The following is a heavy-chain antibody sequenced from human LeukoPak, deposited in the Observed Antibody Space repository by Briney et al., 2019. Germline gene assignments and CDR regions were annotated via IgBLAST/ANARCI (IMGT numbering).Heavy chain of an antibody. D-gene: IGHD3-10*01. Sequence: SETLSLTCTVSAGSISSYFWSWIRQPPGKGLEWIGYIYYSGSTNYNPSLKSGVTISVDTSKNQFSLRLSSVTAADTAVYYCARGWGPVRGVFNYWGQGTLVTVSP. J-gene: IGHJ4*02. CDR2: IYYSGST. V-gene: IGHV4-59*01. CDR1: AGSISSYF. CDR3: ARGWGPVRGVFNY.